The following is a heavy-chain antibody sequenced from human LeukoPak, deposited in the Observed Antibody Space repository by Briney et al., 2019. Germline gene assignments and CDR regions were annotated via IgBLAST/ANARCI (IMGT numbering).Heavy chain of an antibody. J-gene: IGHJ5*02. D-gene: IGHD6-13*01. Sequence: GASVKVSCKASGYTFTSYGISWVRQAPGQGLEWMGWISAYNGNTNYAQKLQGRVTMTTDTSTSTAYMELRSLRSDDTAVYYCARDRMIAAAGTQWFDPWGQGTLVTVSS. CDR2: ISAYNGNT. CDR3: ARDRMIAAAGTQWFDP. CDR1: GYTFTSYG. V-gene: IGHV1-18*01.